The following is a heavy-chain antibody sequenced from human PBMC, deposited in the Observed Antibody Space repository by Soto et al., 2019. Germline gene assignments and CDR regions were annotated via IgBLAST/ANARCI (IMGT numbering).Heavy chain of an antibody. J-gene: IGHJ3*02. CDR2: ISSSGSTI. D-gene: IGHD4-17*01. Sequence: HPGGSLRLSCAASGFTFSSYEMNWVRQAPGKGLEWVSYISSSGSTIYYADSVKGRFTISRDNAKNSLYLQMNSLRAEDTAVYYCARADGDYDAFDIWGQGTMVTVSS. CDR3: ARADGDYDAFDI. CDR1: GFTFSSYE. V-gene: IGHV3-48*03.